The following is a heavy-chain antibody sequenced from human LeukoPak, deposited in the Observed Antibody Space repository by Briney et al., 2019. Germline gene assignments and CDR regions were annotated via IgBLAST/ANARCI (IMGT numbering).Heavy chain of an antibody. Sequence: SETLSLTCTVSGVSISSSSYYWGWIRQPPGKGLEWIGSIYYSGSTYYNPSLKSRVTISVDTSKNQFSLKLSSVTAADTAVYYCACDYVWGSYRPLDAFDIWGQGTMVTVSS. V-gene: IGHV4-39*01. CDR2: IYYSGST. D-gene: IGHD3-16*02. CDR3: ACDYVWGSYRPLDAFDI. CDR1: GVSISSSSYY. J-gene: IGHJ3*02.